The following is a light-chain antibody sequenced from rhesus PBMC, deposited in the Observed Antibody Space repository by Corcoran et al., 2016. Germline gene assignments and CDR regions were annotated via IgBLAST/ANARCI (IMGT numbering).Light chain of an antibody. CDR2: DAS. V-gene: IGKV3-17*01. CDR1: QSVSSR. CDR3: QQDYSWPPLT. J-gene: IGKJ4*01. Sequence: EIVMTQSPATLSLSPGERATLSCRASQSVSSRLAWYQQKPGQAPRLLIYDASRRVTGIPYRCRGSGSGREFTLTSSSLEPEDVGVYYCQQDYSWPPLTFGGGTKVEIK.